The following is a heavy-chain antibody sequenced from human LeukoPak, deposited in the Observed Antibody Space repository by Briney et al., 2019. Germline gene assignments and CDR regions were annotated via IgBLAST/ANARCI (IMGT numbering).Heavy chain of an antibody. V-gene: IGHV3-43*02. D-gene: IGHD3-16*01. CDR1: GFTFDDYA. CDR2: ISGDGGST. Sequence: GGSLRLSCVASGFTFDDYAMHWVSQAPGKGVERVSLISGDGGSTYYAESVKGRFPISSDNSKTSLYLQMNSLRTEDTALYYCAKDMPLGDYVWGGPQHWGQGTLVTVSS. J-gene: IGHJ1*01. CDR3: AKDMPLGDYVWGGPQH.